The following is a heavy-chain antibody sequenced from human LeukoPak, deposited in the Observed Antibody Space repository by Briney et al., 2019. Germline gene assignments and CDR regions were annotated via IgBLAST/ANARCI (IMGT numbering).Heavy chain of an antibody. V-gene: IGHV3-33*06. CDR2: IWYDGSNK. D-gene: IGHD3-22*01. Sequence: QPGRSLRLSCAASGVTFSSYGMHWVRQAPGKGLEWVAVIWYDGSNKYYADSVKGRFTISRDNSKNTLYLQMNSLRAEDTAVYYCAKDDGSGYYSTFDYWGQGTLVTVSS. CDR1: GVTFSSYG. J-gene: IGHJ4*02. CDR3: AKDDGSGYYSTFDY.